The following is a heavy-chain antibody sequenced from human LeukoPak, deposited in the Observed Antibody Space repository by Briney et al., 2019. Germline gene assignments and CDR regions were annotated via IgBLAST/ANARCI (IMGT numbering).Heavy chain of an antibody. Sequence: PSETLSLTCTVSGGSTSSNSYYWGWIRQPPGKGLEWIGNIYYRGTTYYNASLKSRVTISLGTSKTQFSLKLSSVTAADTAVYYCARNVRFPQPYYYYYYMDVWGKGTTVTVSS. CDR3: ARNVRFPQPYYYYYYMDV. V-gene: IGHV4-39*07. J-gene: IGHJ6*03. CDR2: IYYRGTT. D-gene: IGHD3-3*01. CDR1: GGSTSSNSYY.